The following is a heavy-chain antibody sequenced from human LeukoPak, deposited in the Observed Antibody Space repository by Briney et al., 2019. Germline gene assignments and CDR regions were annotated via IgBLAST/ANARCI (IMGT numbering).Heavy chain of an antibody. CDR2: ISGSGGST. D-gene: IGHD3-10*01. V-gene: IGHV3-23*01. CDR3: AKDSRITMVRGVSEDYGMDV. J-gene: IGHJ6*02. Sequence: GGSLRLSCAASGFTFRSYAMSWVRQAPGKGLEWVSAISGSGGSTYYADSVKGRFTISRDNSKNTLYLQMNSLRAEDTAVYYCAKDSRITMVRGVSEDYGMDVWGQGTTVTVSS. CDR1: GFTFRSYA.